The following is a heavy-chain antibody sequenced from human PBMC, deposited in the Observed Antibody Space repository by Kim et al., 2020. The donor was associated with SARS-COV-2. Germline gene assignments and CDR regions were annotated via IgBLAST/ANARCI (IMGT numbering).Heavy chain of an antibody. CDR1: GFSFTSYW. V-gene: IGHV5-10-1*01. D-gene: IGHD3-22*01. CDR3: ARHSLRQILSPIGS. Sequence: GESLKISCKGSGFSFTSYWISWVRQVPGKGPEWMGRIDPSDSYTNYSPSFQGHVTISTDKSISTTYLQWNSLKASDTAMYFCARHSLRQILSPIGSWGQGTLVTVSS. J-gene: IGHJ5*02. CDR2: IDPSDSYT.